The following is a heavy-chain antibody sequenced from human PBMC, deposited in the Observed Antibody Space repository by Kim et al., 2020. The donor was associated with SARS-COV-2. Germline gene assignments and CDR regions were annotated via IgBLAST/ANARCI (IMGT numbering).Heavy chain of an antibody. D-gene: IGHD4-17*01. CDR3: ARGRGGGDYGDYGFDLKIREDDY. J-gene: IGHJ4*02. CDR2: INHSGST. Sequence: SETLSLTCAVYGGSFSGYYWSWIRQPPGKGLEWIGEINHSGSTNYNPSLKSRVTISVDTSKNQFSLKLSSVTAADTAVYYCARGRGGGDYGDYGFDLKIREDDYWGQGTLVTVSS. CDR1: GGSFSGYY. V-gene: IGHV4-34*01.